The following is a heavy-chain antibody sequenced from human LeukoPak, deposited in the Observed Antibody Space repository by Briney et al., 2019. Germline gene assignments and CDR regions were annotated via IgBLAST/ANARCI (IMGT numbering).Heavy chain of an antibody. J-gene: IGHJ4*02. D-gene: IGHD3-22*01. V-gene: IGHV4-34*01. CDR1: GESFGGDF. Sequence: SETLSLTCGVFGESFGGDFWTWIRQAPGKGLEWIGEINHSGRTNYNPSLTSRVTISVDTSMNQFSLKMRSVTAADTAVYYCARGQYDSGGYHYGIRAFYFDYWGQGTLVTVSS. CDR3: ARGQYDSGGYHYGIRAFYFDY. CDR2: INHSGRT.